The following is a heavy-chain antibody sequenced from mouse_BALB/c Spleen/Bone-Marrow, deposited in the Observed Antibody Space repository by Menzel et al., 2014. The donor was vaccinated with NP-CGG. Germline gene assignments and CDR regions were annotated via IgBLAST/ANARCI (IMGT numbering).Heavy chain of an antibody. J-gene: IGHJ4*01. D-gene: IGHD2-1*01. CDR1: GFSLTSYG. Sequence: VKVVESGPGLVAPSQSLSIPCTVSGFSLTSYGVHWVRQPPGKGLEWLGVIWAGGSTNYNSALMSRLSISKDNSKSQVFLKMNSLQTDDTAMYYCARARSGNYYAMDYWGQGTSVTVSS. CDR3: ARARSGNYYAMDY. V-gene: IGHV2-9*02. CDR2: IWAGGST.